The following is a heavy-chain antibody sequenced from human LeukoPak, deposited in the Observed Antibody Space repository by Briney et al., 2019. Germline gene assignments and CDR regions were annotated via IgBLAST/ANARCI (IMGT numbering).Heavy chain of an antibody. Sequence: ASVKVSCKASGYTFTGYYMHWVRQAPGQGLEWMGWINPNSGGTNYAQKFQGRVTMTRDTSISTAYMELSRLRSDDTAVYYCARDRVCSSSCSGAFDILGQGTMVTVSS. V-gene: IGHV1-2*02. CDR2: INPNSGGT. CDR1: GYTFTGYY. CDR3: ARDRVCSSSCSGAFDI. J-gene: IGHJ3*02. D-gene: IGHD6-13*01.